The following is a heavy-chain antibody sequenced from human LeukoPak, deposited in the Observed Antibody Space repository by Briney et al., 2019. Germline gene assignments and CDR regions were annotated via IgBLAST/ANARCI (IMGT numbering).Heavy chain of an antibody. Sequence: GGSLRLSCAASGFTVSGDYMSWVRQAPGKGLEWVSIIYSDGSTYYADSVKGRFTISRDNSKNTLYLQMNSLRAEDTAVYYCAKDDYYDSSGYRPGYYYMDVWGKGTTVTVSS. J-gene: IGHJ6*03. D-gene: IGHD3-22*01. CDR3: AKDDYYDSSGYRPGYYYMDV. CDR1: GFTVSGDY. V-gene: IGHV3-53*01. CDR2: IYSDGST.